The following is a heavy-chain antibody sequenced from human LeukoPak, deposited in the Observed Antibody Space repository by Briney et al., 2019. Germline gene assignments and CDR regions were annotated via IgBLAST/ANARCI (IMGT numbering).Heavy chain of an antibody. V-gene: IGHV4-59*01. J-gene: IGHJ4*02. CDR1: GGSISSYY. CDR2: IYYSGST. CDR3: ARADGDYVFDY. Sequence: SETLSLTCTVSGGSISSYYWSWIQQPPGKGLEWIGYIYYSGSTNYNPSLKSRVTISVDTSKNQFSLKLSSVTAADTAVYYCARADGDYVFDYWGQGTLVTVSS. D-gene: IGHD4-17*01.